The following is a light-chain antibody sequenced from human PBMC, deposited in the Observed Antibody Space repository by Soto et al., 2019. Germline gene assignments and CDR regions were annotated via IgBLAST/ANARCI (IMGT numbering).Light chain of an antibody. CDR3: QKYNSAPPLT. J-gene: IGKJ4*01. V-gene: IGKV1-27*01. Sequence: DIQMTQSPSSLSASVGDRVTITCRASQGISNYLAWYQQKPGKVPKLLIYAASTLQSGVPSRFSGSGSGTDFTLPSSSLQPEDVATFYCQKYNSAPPLTFGGGTKVEIK. CDR2: AAS. CDR1: QGISNY.